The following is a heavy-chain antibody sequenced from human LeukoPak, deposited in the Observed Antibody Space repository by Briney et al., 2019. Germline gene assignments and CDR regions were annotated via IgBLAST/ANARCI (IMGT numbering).Heavy chain of an antibody. Sequence: SETLSLTCTVSGGSISTSNYYWGWIRQPPGKGLEWIGEIHDGGSTTYHPSLKSRVTISVDKSKNQFSLTLTSVTAADTAVYFCARGAHYAWNSWGQGTLVTVSS. V-gene: IGHV4-39*07. J-gene: IGHJ4*02. CDR2: IHDGGST. CDR3: ARGAHYAWNS. D-gene: IGHD3-16*01. CDR1: GGSISTSNYY.